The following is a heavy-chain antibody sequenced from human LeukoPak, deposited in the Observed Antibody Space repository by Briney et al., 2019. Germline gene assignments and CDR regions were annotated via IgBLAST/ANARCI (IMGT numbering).Heavy chain of an antibody. CDR3: ARDTGDWKNDCSSTSCYAGYYYYGMDV. CDR1: GYTYTSYG. V-gene: IGHV1-18*04. Sequence: ASVKVSCKASGYTYTSYGISWVRQAPGQGLEWMGWISAYNRNTNYAQKLQGRVTMTTDTSTSTAYMELRSLRSADTAVYYCARDTGDWKNDCSSTSCYAGYYYYGMDVWGKGTTVTVSS. J-gene: IGHJ6*04. D-gene: IGHD2-2*01. CDR2: ISAYNRNT.